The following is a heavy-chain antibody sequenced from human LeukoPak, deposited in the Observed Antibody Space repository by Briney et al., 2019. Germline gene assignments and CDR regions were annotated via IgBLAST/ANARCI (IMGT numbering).Heavy chain of an antibody. CDR2: IRYDGSNK. CDR1: GFTFSSYV. CDR3: ANGVSDFWSGYGYYFDY. J-gene: IGHJ4*02. Sequence: GGSLRLSCAASGFTFSSYVMHWVRQAPGKGLEWVAFIRYDGSNKYYADSVKGRFTISRDNSTNTLYLQMNSLRAEDTAVYYCANGVSDFWSGYGYYFDYWGQGTLVTVSS. V-gene: IGHV3-30*02. D-gene: IGHD3-3*01.